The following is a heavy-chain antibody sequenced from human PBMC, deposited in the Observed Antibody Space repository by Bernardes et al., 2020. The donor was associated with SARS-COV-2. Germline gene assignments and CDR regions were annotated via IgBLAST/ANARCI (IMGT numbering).Heavy chain of an antibody. CDR3: ARGYGGNYFYGMDV. V-gene: IGHV3-30-3*01. CDR2: ISYDGSNK. D-gene: IGHD4-17*01. CDR1: GFTFSNYA. J-gene: IGHJ6*02. Sequence: TLRLSCAASGFTFSNYAMHWVRQAPGKGLEWVALISYDGSNKYHADSVKGRFTISRDNSKNTLYLQMNSLRAEDTAVYYCARGYGGNYFYGMDVWGQGTTVTVSS.